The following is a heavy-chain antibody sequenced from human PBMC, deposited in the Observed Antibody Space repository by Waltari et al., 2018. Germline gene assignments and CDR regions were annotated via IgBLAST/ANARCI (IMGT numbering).Heavy chain of an antibody. CDR3: ARSSGWKTLNFDY. D-gene: IGHD6-19*01. CDR1: GGSISSYY. V-gene: IGHV4-4*07. CDR2: IYASGST. Sequence: QVQLQESGPGLVKPSETLSLTCTVSGGSISSYYWSWLRQPTGKGLEWIGRIYASGSTNYNPSLKSRVTMSVDTSKNQFSLKLSSVTAADTAVYYCARSSGWKTLNFDYWGQGTLVSVSS. J-gene: IGHJ4*02.